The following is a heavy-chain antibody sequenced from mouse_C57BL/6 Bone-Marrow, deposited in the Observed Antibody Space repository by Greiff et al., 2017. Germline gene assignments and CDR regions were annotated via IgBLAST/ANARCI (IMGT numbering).Heavy chain of an antibody. V-gene: IGHV1-59*01. CDR1: GYTFTSYW. J-gene: IGHJ3*01. D-gene: IGHD1-1*01. Sequence: QVQLQQSGAELVRPGTSVKLSCKASGYTFTSYWMHWVKQRPGQGLEWIGVIDPSDSYTNYNQKFKGKATLTVDTSSSTAYMQLSSLTSEDSAVYYCARWGTTVPFAYWGQGTLVTVSA. CDR2: IDPSDSYT. CDR3: ARWGTTVPFAY.